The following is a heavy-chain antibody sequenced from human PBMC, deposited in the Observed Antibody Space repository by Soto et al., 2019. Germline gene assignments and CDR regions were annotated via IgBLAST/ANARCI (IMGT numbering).Heavy chain of an antibody. V-gene: IGHV4-59*01. D-gene: IGHD6-6*01. Sequence: SETLSLTCTVSGGSISSYYWSWIRQPPGKGLEWIGYIYYSGSTNYNPSLKSRVTISVDTSKNQFSLKLSSVTAADTAVYYCARYGPAARLDYWVQGTLVTAPQ. CDR3: ARYGPAARLDY. J-gene: IGHJ4*02. CDR1: GGSISSYY. CDR2: IYYSGST.